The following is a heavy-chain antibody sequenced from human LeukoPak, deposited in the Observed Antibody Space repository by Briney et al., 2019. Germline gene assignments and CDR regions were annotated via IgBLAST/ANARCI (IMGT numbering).Heavy chain of an antibody. V-gene: IGHV3-66*01. CDR1: GFTVSSNY. CDR3: ARDRSGWFYWFDP. J-gene: IGHJ5*02. D-gene: IGHD6-19*01. CDR2: IYSGGST. Sequence: PGGSLRLSCAASGFTVSSNYMSWVRQAPGKGLEWVSVIYSGGSTYYADSVKGRFTISRDNSKNTLYLQMNSLRAEDTAVYYCARDRSGWFYWFDPWGQGTLVTVSS.